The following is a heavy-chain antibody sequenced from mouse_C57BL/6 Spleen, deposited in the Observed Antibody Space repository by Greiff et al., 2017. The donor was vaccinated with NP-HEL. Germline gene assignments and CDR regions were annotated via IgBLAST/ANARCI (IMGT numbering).Heavy chain of an antibody. V-gene: IGHV14-1*01. J-gene: IGHJ4*01. CDR2: IDPEDGDT. CDR3: TRGITTVVADMDY. CDR1: GFNIKDYY. D-gene: IGHD1-1*01. Sequence: VQLKESGAELVRPGASVKLSCTASGFNIKDYYMHWVKQRPEQGLEWIGRIDPEDGDTEYAPKFQGKATMTADTSSNTAYLQLSSLTSEDTAVYYCTRGITTVVADMDYWGQGTSVTVSS.